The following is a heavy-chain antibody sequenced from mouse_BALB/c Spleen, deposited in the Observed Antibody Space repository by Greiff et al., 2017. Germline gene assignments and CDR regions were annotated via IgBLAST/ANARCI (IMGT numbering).Heavy chain of an antibody. CDR3: ARDWFAY. CDR2: ISSGGSYT. Sequence: EVHLVESGGGLVKPGGSLKLSCAASGFTFSSYAMSWVRQSPEKRLEWVAEISSGGSYTYYPDTVTGRFTISRDNAKNTLYLEMSSLRSEDTAMYYCARDWFAYWGQGTLVTVSA. J-gene: IGHJ3*01. CDR1: GFTFSSYA. V-gene: IGHV5-9-4*01.